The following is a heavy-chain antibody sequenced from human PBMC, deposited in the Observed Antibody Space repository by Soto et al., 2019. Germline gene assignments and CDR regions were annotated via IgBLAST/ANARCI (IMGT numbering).Heavy chain of an antibody. CDR2: ISGSGGST. D-gene: IGHD2-2*01. CDR1: GFTFSSYA. CDR3: AKDELGYCSSTSCYSDY. J-gene: IGHJ4*02. V-gene: IGHV3-23*01. Sequence: GGSLRLSCAASGFTFSSYAMSWVRQAPGKGLEWVSAISGSGGSTYYADSVKGRFTISRDNSKNTLYLQMNSLRAEDTAVYYCAKDELGYCSSTSCYSDYWGQGTLVTVSS.